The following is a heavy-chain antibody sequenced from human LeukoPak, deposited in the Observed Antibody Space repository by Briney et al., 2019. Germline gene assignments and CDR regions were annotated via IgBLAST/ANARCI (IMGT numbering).Heavy chain of an antibody. CDR1: GFAFSSDA. V-gene: IGHV3-23*01. CDR3: AKPGIAVAKIYFDY. D-gene: IGHD6-19*01. J-gene: IGHJ4*02. Sequence: PGGSLSLPCPASGFAFSSDAMTWARQARGKGRGWGPAISGSGGSTYYADSVKGRFTISRDNSKNTLYLQMNSLRAEDTAVYYCAKPGIAVAKIYFDYWGQGTLVTVSS. CDR2: ISGSGGST.